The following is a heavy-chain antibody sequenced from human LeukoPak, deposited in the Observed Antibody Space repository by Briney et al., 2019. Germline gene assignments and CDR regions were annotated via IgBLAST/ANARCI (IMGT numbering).Heavy chain of an antibody. D-gene: IGHD6-19*01. J-gene: IGHJ4*02. CDR3: AREWSSGWTYDY. CDR2: ISSSGSTI. V-gene: IGHV3-48*03. Sequence: SYISSSGSTIYYAASVKGRFTISRDNAKNSLYLQMNSLRAEDTAVYYCAREWSSGWTYDYWGQGTLVTVSS.